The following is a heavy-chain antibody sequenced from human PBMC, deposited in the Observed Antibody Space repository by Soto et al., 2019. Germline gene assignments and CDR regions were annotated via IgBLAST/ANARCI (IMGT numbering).Heavy chain of an antibody. J-gene: IGHJ4*02. V-gene: IGHV5-51*01. CDR1: GYSFTSYW. D-gene: IGHD3-22*01. CDR2: IYPGDSNT. CDR3: ERTADSSGYDY. Sequence: GESLKISCKGSGYSFTSYWIGWVRQMPGKGLEWMGIIYPGDSNTAYSPSFQGQVTISADKSISTAFLHWSTLKASDTATYYCERTADSSGYDYWGQGNLVTVSS.